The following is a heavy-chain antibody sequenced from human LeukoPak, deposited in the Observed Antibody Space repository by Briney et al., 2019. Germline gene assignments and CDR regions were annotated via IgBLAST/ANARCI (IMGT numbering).Heavy chain of an antibody. CDR3: TTVPVDYNTKHCTNGVCYRYYYGMDV. CDR2: IKSKTDGGTT. CDR1: GFTFSTYS. J-gene: IGHJ6*02. Sequence: PGGSLRLSCAASGFTFSTYSMQWVRQAPGKGLEWVGRIKSKTDGGTTDYAAPVKGRFTISRDDSKNTLYLQMNSLKTEDTAVYYCTTVPVDYNTKHCTNGVCYRYYYGMDVWGQGTTVTVSS. V-gene: IGHV3-15*01. D-gene: IGHD2-8*01.